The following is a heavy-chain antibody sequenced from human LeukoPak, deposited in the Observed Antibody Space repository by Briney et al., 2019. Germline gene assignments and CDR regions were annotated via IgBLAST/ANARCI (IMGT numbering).Heavy chain of an antibody. CDR2: ISSSSSYI. Sequence: GGSLRLSCAASGFTFSSYSMNWVRQAPGKGLEWVSSISSSSSYIYYADSVKGRFTISRDNAKNSLYLQMNSLRAEDTAVYYCARVGGSGYYYVGYWGQGTLVTVSS. D-gene: IGHD3-22*01. CDR3: ARVGGSGYYYVGY. CDR1: GFTFSSYS. V-gene: IGHV3-21*01. J-gene: IGHJ4*02.